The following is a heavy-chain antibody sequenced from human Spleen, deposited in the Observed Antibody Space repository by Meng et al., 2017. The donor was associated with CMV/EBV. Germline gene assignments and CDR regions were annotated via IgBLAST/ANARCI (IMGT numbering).Heavy chain of an antibody. J-gene: IGHJ4*02. CDR1: GYTFIDYY. Sequence: ASVKVSCKASGYTFIDYYIHWVRQAPGQGLEWMGWINPNSGGTNYAQKFQGRVTMTRDTSVSTAYMELGRLRSDDTAVYYCARIPLGASDNWGQGTLVTVSS. CDR2: INPNSGGT. V-gene: IGHV1-2*02. D-gene: IGHD2-21*01. CDR3: ARIPLGASDN.